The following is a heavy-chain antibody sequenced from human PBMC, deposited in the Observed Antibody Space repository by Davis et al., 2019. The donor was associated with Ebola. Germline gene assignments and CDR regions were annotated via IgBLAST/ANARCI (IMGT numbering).Heavy chain of an antibody. CDR2: INPDSGDT. Sequence: ASVKVSCKASGYTFTDYAIHWVRQAPGQGLEWVGWINPDSGDTRSAQHFQGRVTMTRDTSISTAYMELSSLRSDDTAVYYCARGHCSDGNCRTFGYWGQGTLVTVSS. J-gene: IGHJ4*02. CDR1: GYTFTDYA. V-gene: IGHV1-2*02. D-gene: IGHD2-15*01. CDR3: ARGHCSDGNCRTFGY.